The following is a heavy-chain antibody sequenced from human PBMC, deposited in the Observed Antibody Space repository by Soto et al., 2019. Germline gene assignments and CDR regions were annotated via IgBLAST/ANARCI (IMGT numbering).Heavy chain of an antibody. Sequence: ASVKVSCKASGYTFTSYGISWVRQAPGQGLERMGWISAYNGNTNYAQKLQGRVTMTTDTSTSTAYMELRSLRSDDTAVYYCARDAIFLIVVVAATVWFDPWGQGTLVTVSS. CDR3: ARDAIFLIVVVAATVWFDP. CDR1: GYTFTSYG. D-gene: IGHD2-15*01. V-gene: IGHV1-18*01. J-gene: IGHJ5*02. CDR2: ISAYNGNT.